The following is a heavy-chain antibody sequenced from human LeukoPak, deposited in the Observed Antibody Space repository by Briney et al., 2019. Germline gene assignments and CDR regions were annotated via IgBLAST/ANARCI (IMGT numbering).Heavy chain of an antibody. V-gene: IGHV3-48*02. Sequence: PGGSLRLSCAASGFAFRTYSMNWVRQAPGRGLEWISHISSSTSTEYYADSVKGRFTISRDNGKNSLYLQMSSLSDEDTALYYCARGYYDILTGPTRVLDYWAQGTLVTVS. CDR2: ISSSTSTE. CDR1: GFAFRTYS. J-gene: IGHJ4*02. D-gene: IGHD3-9*01. CDR3: ARGYYDILTGPTRVLDY.